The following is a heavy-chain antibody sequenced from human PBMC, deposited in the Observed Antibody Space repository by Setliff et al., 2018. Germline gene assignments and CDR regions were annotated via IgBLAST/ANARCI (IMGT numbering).Heavy chain of an antibody. Sequence: PSETRSLTCNVSGGSINTSNYNWGWVPQPPGKGLEWIANIYCNGDTVKQPFLKSRVTISIDTSKNQFSLGLSSVIVADTSTYDCVRVRVVQGYYEFDSWGQGALVTVSS. CDR2: IYCNGDT. V-gene: IGHV4-39*07. CDR3: VRVRVVQGYYEFDS. CDR1: GGSINTSNYN. D-gene: IGHD3-16*01. J-gene: IGHJ4*02.